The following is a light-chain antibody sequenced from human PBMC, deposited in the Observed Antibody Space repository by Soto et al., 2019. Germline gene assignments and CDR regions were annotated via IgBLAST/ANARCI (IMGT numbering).Light chain of an antibody. J-gene: IGKJ1*01. CDR1: QSISGW. CDR3: QQYNSYSKM. CDR2: KAS. Sequence: DIQMTQSPSTLSASVGDRVTITCRASQSISGWLAWYQQKPGKAPNLLIYKASTLESGVPSRFSGSGSGTEFTLTISSLQPYDFATYYCQQYNSYSKMFDQGTKVEI. V-gene: IGKV1-5*03.